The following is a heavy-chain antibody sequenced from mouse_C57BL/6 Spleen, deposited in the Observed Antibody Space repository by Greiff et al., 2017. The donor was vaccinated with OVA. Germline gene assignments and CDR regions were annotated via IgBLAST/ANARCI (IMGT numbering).Heavy chain of an antibody. V-gene: IGHV1-64*01. CDR1: GYTFTSYW. Sequence: VKLQQPGAELVKPGASVKLSCKASGYTFTSYWMHWVKQRPGQGLEWIGMIHPNSGSTNYNEKFKSKATLTVDKSSSTAYMQLSSLTSEDSAVYYCAREGDYDGYYAFAYWGQGTLVTVSA. D-gene: IGHD2-3*01. CDR3: AREGDYDGYYAFAY. CDR2: IHPNSGST. J-gene: IGHJ3*01.